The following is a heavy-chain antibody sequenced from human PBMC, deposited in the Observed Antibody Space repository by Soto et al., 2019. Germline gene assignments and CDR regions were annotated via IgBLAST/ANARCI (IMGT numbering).Heavy chain of an antibody. CDR1: GFTFSSYA. J-gene: IGHJ6*02. CDR3: ASTTTVTTDYYYYGMDV. V-gene: IGHV3-30-3*01. CDR2: ISYDGSNK. D-gene: IGHD4-4*01. Sequence: QVQLVESGGGVVQPGRSLRLSCAASGFTFSSYAMRWVRQAPGKGLEWVAVISYDGSNKYYADSVKGRFTISRDNSKNTLYLQMNSLRAEDTAVYYCASTTTVTTDYYYYGMDVWGQGTTVTVSS.